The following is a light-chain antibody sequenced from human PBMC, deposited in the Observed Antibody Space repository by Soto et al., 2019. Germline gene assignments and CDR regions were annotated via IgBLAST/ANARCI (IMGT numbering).Light chain of an antibody. CDR3: QQFDTSPYT. Sequence: VLTQSPGTLSLSPGERATLSCRASQSVSRYLVWYQQKPGQAPRLLIYGASSRASGIPDRFSGSGSDTDFTLTINRLGPEASAVYYCQQFDTSPYTFGQGTKLEIK. CDR2: GAS. J-gene: IGKJ2*01. V-gene: IGKV3-20*01. CDR1: QSVSRY.